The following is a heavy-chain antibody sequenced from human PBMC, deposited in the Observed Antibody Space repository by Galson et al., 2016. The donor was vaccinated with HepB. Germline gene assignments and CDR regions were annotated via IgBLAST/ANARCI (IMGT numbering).Heavy chain of an antibody. CDR2: ICFDGTT. Sequence: LSLTCSVSGDSLTSSNHYWGWIRQPPGEGLQWIGSICFDGTTYSTPSLKSRVTISVDTSKKQLSLNLSSVTAADTAVYYCGRHGPRGGRLGFLCAFDVWGQGTTVTVSS. CDR3: GRHGPRGGRLGFLCAFDV. D-gene: IGHD2/OR15-2a*01. V-gene: IGHV4-39*01. CDR1: GDSLTSSNHY. J-gene: IGHJ6*02.